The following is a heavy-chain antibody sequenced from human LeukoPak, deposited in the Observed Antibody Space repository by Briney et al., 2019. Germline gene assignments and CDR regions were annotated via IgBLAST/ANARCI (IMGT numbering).Heavy chain of an antibody. J-gene: IGHJ4*02. V-gene: IGHV1-46*01. CDR2: INPSGGST. CDR1: GYTFTSYY. Sequence: ASVKVSCKASGYTFTSYYMHWVRQAPGQGLEWMGIINPSGGSTSYAQKLQGRVTMTRDTSTSTVYMELSSLRSEDTAVYYCARDQLVTPYEYYFDYWGQGTLVTVSS. D-gene: IGHD4-23*01. CDR3: ARDQLVTPYEYYFDY.